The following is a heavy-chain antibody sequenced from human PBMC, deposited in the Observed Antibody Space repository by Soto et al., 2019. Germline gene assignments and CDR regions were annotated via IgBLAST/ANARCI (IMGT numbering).Heavy chain of an antibody. CDR1: GFTFSIYA. CDR3: AKVLAPDEGVLLRGDYFVY. Sequence: EVQLLESGGGLVQPGGSLRLSCAASGFTFSIYAMSWVLQAPGKGLEWLSAISGSGGSTYYADSMKARFTISRDNSKYTLYLQMNSLRAEDTAVYYCAKVLAPDEGVLLRGDYFVYWAQRNMAT. V-gene: IGHV3-23*01. J-gene: IGHJ4*02. CDR2: ISGSGGST. D-gene: IGHD1-26*01.